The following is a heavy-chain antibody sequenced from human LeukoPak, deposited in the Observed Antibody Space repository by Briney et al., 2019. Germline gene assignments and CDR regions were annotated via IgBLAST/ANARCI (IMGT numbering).Heavy chain of an antibody. CDR3: ATYGEDIVAVPAAIIFDY. D-gene: IGHD2-2*02. V-gene: IGHV3-7*01. Sequence: GGSLRLSCAASGFTFSSYWMSWVRQAPGKGLEWVANIKQDGSEKYYVDSVKGRFTISRDNAKNSLYLQMNSLRAEDTAVYYCATYGEDIVAVPAAIIFDYWGQGTLVTVSS. J-gene: IGHJ4*02. CDR2: IKQDGSEK. CDR1: GFTFSSYW.